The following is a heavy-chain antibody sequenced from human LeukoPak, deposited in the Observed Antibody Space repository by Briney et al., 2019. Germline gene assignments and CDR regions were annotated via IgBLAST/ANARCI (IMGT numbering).Heavy chain of an antibody. V-gene: IGHV3-30*04. CDR3: AKSHHVTAIDY. CDR2: ISYDGSNK. Sequence: GGSLRLSCAASGFTFSSYAMHWVRQAPGKGLERVAVISYDGSNKYYADSVKGRFTISRDNSKNTLYLQMNSLRADDTAVYYCAKSHHVTAIDYWGQGTLVTVSS. J-gene: IGHJ4*02. D-gene: IGHD2-21*02. CDR1: GFTFSSYA.